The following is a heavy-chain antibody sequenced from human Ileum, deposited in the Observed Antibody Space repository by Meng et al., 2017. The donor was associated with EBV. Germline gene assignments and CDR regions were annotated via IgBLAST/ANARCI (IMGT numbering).Heavy chain of an antibody. Sequence: QGACPWLVKPSCALSLTVAFVVGSISSSDWWSWVRQPRGKWLECIGEIYRGGGTNYNASLKSRVTISVDTSKNHFSLKLNSVTAADTAVYYWARVRVIPAAIGFDYWGQGTLVTVSS. J-gene: IGHJ4*02. CDR1: VGSISSSDW. D-gene: IGHD2-2*02. CDR3: ARVRVIPAAIGFDY. V-gene: IGHV4-4*02. CDR2: IYRGGGT.